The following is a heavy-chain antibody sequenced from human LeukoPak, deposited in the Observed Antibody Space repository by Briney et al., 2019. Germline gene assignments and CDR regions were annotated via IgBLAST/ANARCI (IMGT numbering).Heavy chain of an antibody. CDR3: ARGPCSSSWRGLDDAFDI. CDR1: GFTFSSYS. D-gene: IGHD6-13*01. Sequence: GGSLRLSCAASGFTFSSYSMNWVRQAPGKGLEWVSSISSSSSYIYYADSVKGRFTISRDNAKNSLYLQMNSLRAEDTAVYYCARGPCSSSWRGLDDAFDIWGQGTMVTVSS. J-gene: IGHJ3*02. CDR2: ISSSSSYI. V-gene: IGHV3-21*01.